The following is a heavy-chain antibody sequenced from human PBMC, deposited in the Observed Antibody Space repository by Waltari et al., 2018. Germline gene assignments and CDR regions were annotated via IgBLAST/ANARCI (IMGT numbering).Heavy chain of an antibody. J-gene: IGHJ4*02. V-gene: IGHV4-59*08. D-gene: IGHD2-21*01. CDR1: GGSIISSY. Sequence: QVQLQESGPGLVKPSETLSLTCTVSGGSIISSYWSWIRQPPGKGLERIGYIYYSGCTNYNPSLKSRVTISVDTSKNQFSLKLSSVTAAETAVYYCARIDCGGDCPFDYWGQGTLVTVSS. CDR3: ARIDCGGDCPFDY. CDR2: IYYSGCT.